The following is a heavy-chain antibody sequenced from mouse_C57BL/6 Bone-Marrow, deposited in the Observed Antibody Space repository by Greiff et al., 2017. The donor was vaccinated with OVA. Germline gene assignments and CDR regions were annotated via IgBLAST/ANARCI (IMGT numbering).Heavy chain of an antibody. CDR1: GFNIKDDY. D-gene: IGHD3-2*02. V-gene: IGHV14-4*01. CDR2: IDPENGDT. CDR3: TTLTAQPYYFDY. Sequence: EVQLQQSGAELVRPGASVKLSCTASGFNIKDDYMHWVKQRPEQGLEWIGWIDPENGDTEYASKFQGKATITADTSSNTAYLQLSSLTSEDTAVDYGTTLTAQPYYFDYWGQGTTLTVSS. J-gene: IGHJ2*01.